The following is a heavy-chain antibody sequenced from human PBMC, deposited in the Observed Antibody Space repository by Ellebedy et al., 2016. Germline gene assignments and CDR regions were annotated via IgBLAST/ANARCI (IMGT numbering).Heavy chain of an antibody. CDR3: ARDPSQWGWFDP. CDR2: INSDGSYT. Sequence: GGSLRLSCAASGFTFSGNWMHWVRRVPGMGLVWVSRINSDGSYTNYADSVKGRFTISRDNAKNTLYLQMNSLRAEDTAVYYCARDPSQWGWFDPWGQGTLVTVSS. CDR1: GFTFSGNW. V-gene: IGHV3-74*01. J-gene: IGHJ5*02. D-gene: IGHD2-8*01.